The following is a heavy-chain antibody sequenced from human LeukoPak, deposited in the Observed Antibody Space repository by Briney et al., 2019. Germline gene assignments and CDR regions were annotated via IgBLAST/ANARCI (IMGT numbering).Heavy chain of an antibody. J-gene: IGHJ4*02. D-gene: IGHD1-26*01. CDR2: VNPDGTNT. Sequence: GGSLRLSCAAPEFTFRSYWIHWVRQAPGKGLVWVSRVNPDGTNTTYADSVKGRFTVSRDNAKNTLYLQMNSLRAEDTAVYYCARGVGGSSVYWGQGTLVTVSS. CDR1: EFTFRSYW. V-gene: IGHV3-74*01. CDR3: ARGVGGSSVY.